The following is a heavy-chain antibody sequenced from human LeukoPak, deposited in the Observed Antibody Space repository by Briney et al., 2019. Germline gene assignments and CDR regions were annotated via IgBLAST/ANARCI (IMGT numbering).Heavy chain of an antibody. D-gene: IGHD3-16*02. CDR3: ARHLRNYDYVWGSYRSRTPAFDI. J-gene: IGHJ3*02. CDR1: GGSFSGYY. Sequence: PSETLSLTCAVYGGSFSGYYWSWIRQPPGKGLEWIGEINHSGSTNYNPSLKSRVTISVDTSENQFSLKLSSVTAADTAVYYCARHLRNYDYVWGSYRSRTPAFDIWGQGTMVTVSS. CDR2: INHSGST. V-gene: IGHV4-34*01.